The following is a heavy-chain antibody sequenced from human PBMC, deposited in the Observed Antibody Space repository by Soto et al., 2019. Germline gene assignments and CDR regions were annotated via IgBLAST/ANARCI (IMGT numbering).Heavy chain of an antibody. CDR1: GYTFTSYA. Sequence: ASVKVSCKASGYTFTSYAMHWVRQAPGQRLEWMGWINAGNGNTKYSQKFQGRVTITRDTSASTAYMELSSLRSEDTAVYYCARDGLSMVRGVIIPHWFDPWGQGTLVTVSS. V-gene: IGHV1-3*01. D-gene: IGHD3-10*01. J-gene: IGHJ5*02. CDR2: INAGNGNT. CDR3: ARDGLSMVRGVIIPHWFDP.